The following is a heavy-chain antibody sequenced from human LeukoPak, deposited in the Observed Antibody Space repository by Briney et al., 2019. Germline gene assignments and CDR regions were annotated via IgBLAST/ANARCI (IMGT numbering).Heavy chain of an antibody. D-gene: IGHD3-16*01. CDR2: IYYSGST. J-gene: IGHJ3*02. CDR3: ARGGEGYGAFDI. V-gene: IGHV4-39*01. CDR1: GGSISSSSYY. Sequence: SETLSLTCTVSGGSISSSSYYWGWIRQPPGKGLEWIGSIYYSGSTYYNPSLKSRVTISVDTSKNQFSLKLSSVTAADTAVYYCARGGEGYGAFDIWGQGTMVTVSS.